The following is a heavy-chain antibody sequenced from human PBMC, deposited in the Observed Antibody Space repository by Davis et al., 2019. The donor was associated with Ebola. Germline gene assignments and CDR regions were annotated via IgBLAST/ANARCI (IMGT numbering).Heavy chain of an antibody. Sequence: SETLSLTCSASGGSISSGTYYWGWVRQPPGRGLEWIASIYYDGRTYYRSSLEGRVTILLDTSKNQFSLKLRSVTAADTAVYFCARLSGLFSSSSGALYFDLWGRGTLVSVSS. V-gene: IGHV4-39*07. CDR1: GGSISSGTYY. D-gene: IGHD6-6*01. CDR3: ARLSGLFSSSSGALYFDL. J-gene: IGHJ2*01. CDR2: IYYDGRT.